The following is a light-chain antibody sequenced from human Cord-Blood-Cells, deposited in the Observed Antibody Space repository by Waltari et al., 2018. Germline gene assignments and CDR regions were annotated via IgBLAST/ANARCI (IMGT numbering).Light chain of an antibody. Sequence: SYELTQPPSVSVSPGQTASITCSGDKWGEKYAFWYQQMTGQSPVLVIYQDRKRPSGIPVDFSCSNSGNTATLTSGGTQAMDEADYYCQAWDSSTYVFGTGTKVTVL. CDR2: QDR. V-gene: IGLV3-1*01. CDR3: QAWDSSTYV. CDR1: KWGEKY. J-gene: IGLJ1*01.